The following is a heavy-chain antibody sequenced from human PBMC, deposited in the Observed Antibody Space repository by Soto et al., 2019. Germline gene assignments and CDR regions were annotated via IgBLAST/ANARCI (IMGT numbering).Heavy chain of an antibody. V-gene: IGHV1-69*02. Sequence: QVQLVQSGAEVKKPGSSVKVSCKASGDTFSSYTISWVRQAPGQGLEWMGRIIPILGIANYAQKFQGRVTITAGKSTSTADIELSSLRSADTAVYFCATQLIVGRNGMDVWGQGTTVTVSS. CDR1: GDTFSSYT. CDR3: ATQLIVGRNGMDV. CDR2: IIPILGIA. J-gene: IGHJ6*02. D-gene: IGHD3-22*01.